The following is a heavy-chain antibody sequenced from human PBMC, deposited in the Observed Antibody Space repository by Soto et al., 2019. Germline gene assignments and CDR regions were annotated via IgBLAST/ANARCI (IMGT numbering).Heavy chain of an antibody. CDR1: GGSISSGGYS. CDR2: IYHSGST. D-gene: IGHD2-2*01. Sequence: QLQLQESGSGLVKPSQTLSLTCAVSGGSISSGGYSWSWIRQPPGKGLEWIGYIYHSGSTYYNPSLKSRVTISVYMSKNQFSLKLSSVTAADTAVYYCARHVGYCISTSCDGSWFDPWGQGTLVTVSS. V-gene: IGHV4-30-2*01. J-gene: IGHJ5*02. CDR3: ARHVGYCISTSCDGSWFDP.